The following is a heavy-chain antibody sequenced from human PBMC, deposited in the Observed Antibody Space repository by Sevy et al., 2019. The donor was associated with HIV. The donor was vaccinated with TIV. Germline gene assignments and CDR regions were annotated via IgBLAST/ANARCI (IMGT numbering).Heavy chain of an antibody. CDR1: GFIVSNNH. D-gene: IGHD3-10*01. Sequence: GGSLRLSCAASGFIVSNNHMTWVRQAPGKGLECVSVIYSGVTAYYADSVKGRFTISRDNSKNILYLQMNSLRAEDTAFYYGGGFWQCFGEFPGGDVWGQGTTVTVSS. J-gene: IGHJ6*02. V-gene: IGHV3-53*01. CDR3: GGFWQCFGEFPGGDV. CDR2: IYSGVTA.